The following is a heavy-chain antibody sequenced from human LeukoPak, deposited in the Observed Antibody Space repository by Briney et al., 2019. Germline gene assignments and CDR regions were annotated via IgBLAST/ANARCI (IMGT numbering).Heavy chain of an antibody. J-gene: IGHJ4*02. CDR1: GFTFSSYA. V-gene: IGHV3-23*01. CDR3: AKGIGSGWYGLDY. CDR2: ISGSGGST. D-gene: IGHD6-19*01. Sequence: QPGGSLRLSCAASGFTFSSYAMGWVRQAPGKGLEWVSAISGSGGSTYYPDSVKGRFTISRDNSKNTLYLQMNSLRAEDTAVYYCAKGIGSGWYGLDYWGQGTLVTVSS.